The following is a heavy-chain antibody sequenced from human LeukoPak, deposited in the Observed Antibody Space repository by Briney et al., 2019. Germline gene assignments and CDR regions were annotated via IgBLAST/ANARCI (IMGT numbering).Heavy chain of an antibody. J-gene: IGHJ3*02. CDR3: ATSQTTSGRYGNAFDI. V-gene: IGHV3-7*01. CDR1: GFTFSSYW. D-gene: IGHD6-19*01. CDR2: IKQDGGEK. Sequence: GGSLRLSCAASGFTFSSYWMSGVRQAPGKGLEWVANIKQDGGEKYYVDSVKGRFTISRDNAKNSLYLQMNSLRAEDTAVYYCATSQTTSGRYGNAFDIWGQGTMVTVSS.